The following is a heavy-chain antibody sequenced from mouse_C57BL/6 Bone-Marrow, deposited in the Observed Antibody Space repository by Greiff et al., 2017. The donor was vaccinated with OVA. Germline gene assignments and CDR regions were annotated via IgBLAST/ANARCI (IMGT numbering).Heavy chain of an antibody. CDR3: ARWDWCFDY. D-gene: IGHD4-1*01. CDR1: GYTFTSYW. Sequence: QVQLQQPGAELVKPGASVKLSCKASGYTFTSYWMQWVKQRPGQGLEWIGEIDPSDSYTNYNQKFKGKATLTVDTSSSTAYMQLSSLTSEDSAVYYCARWDWCFDYWGQGTTLTVSA. CDR2: IDPSDSYT. J-gene: IGHJ2*01. V-gene: IGHV1-50*01.